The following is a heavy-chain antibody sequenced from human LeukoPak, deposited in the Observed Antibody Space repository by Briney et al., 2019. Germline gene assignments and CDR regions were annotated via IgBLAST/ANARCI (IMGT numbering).Heavy chain of an antibody. J-gene: IGHJ4*02. CDR1: GFTFSNYW. D-gene: IGHD5-18*01. V-gene: IGHV4-59*08. Sequence: GSLRLSCAASGFTFSNYWMSWIRQAPGKGLEWIAYIYYSGSTSYNPSLKSRVIISVDTSRNHFSLKLTSVTAADTAVYYCATPYSYGYNFEYWGQGTLVTVSS. CDR3: ATPYSYGYNFEY. CDR2: IYYSGST.